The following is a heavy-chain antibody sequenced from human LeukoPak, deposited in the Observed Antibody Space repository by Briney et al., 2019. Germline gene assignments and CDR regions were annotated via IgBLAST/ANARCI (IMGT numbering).Heavy chain of an antibody. CDR2: INPSGGST. CDR3: ARALPHRRLMDTTMEQHWFDP. D-gene: IGHD5-18*01. CDR1: GYPFTNYY. Sequence: ASVKVSCKASGYPFTNYYIHWVRQAPEQGLEWMGIINPSGGSTNYAQKFQGRVTMTRDMSTSTVYMELRSLRSEDTAMYYCARALPHRRLMDTTMEQHWFDPWGQGTLVTVSS. J-gene: IGHJ5*02. V-gene: IGHV1-46*01.